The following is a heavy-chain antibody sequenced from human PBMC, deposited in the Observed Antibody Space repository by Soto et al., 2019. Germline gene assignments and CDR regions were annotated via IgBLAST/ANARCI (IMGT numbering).Heavy chain of an antibody. CDR3: XXSGXXVDY. CDR1: GGSVSSGSYY. CDR2: IYYSGST. Sequence: QVQLQESGPGLVKPSETLSLTCTVSGGSVSSGSYYWSWIRQPPGKGLEWIGYIYYSGSTNYNPSLKSRVTISVDTSKNQFSLKLSSVTAADTXXXXXXXSGXXVDYWGQGTLVTVSS. V-gene: IGHV4-61*01. J-gene: IGHJ4*02.